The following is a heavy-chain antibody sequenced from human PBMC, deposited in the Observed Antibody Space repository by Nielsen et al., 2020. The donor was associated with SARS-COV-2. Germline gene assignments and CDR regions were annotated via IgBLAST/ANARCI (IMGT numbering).Heavy chain of an antibody. J-gene: IGHJ4*02. D-gene: IGHD4-17*01. CDR1: GFTLSNYA. V-gene: IGHV3-23*01. CDR3: AKDRHDYGDYYFDY. Sequence: GGSLRLSCAASGFTLSNYAMNWVRQAPGKGLEWVSGISGSAGRTNYADSVKGRFTISRDNSKNTLYLQMDSLRAGDTAVYYCAKDRHDYGDYYFDYWGQGTLVTVSS. CDR2: ISGSAGRT.